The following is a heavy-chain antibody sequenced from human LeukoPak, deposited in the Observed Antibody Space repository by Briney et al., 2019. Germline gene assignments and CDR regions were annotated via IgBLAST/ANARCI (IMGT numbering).Heavy chain of an antibody. V-gene: IGHV1-2*02. CDR3: ARDRQSSSWTGLDY. Sequence: ASVKVSCKASGYTFTGYYMHWVRQAPGQGLEWMGWINPNSGGTNYAQKFQGRVTMTRDTSISTAYMELSRLRSDDTAVYYCARDRQSSSWTGLDYWGQGTLVTVSS. D-gene: IGHD6-13*01. CDR1: GYTFTGYY. J-gene: IGHJ4*02. CDR2: INPNSGGT.